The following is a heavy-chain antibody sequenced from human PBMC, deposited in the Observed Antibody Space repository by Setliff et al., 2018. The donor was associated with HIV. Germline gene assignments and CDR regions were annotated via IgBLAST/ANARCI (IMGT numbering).Heavy chain of an antibody. D-gene: IGHD3-3*01. CDR3: ARFKTFYDFWGGYYTHGAFKI. V-gene: IGHV4-39*01. Sequence: ASETLSLTCTVSGGSFTSRSYYWGWIRQPPGKGLEWIGSIFYSGITYYNPSLKSRVTISVDTSKNQFSLNLTSVTAADTAVYYCARFKTFYDFWGGYYTHGAFKIWGLGTMVTVSS. J-gene: IGHJ3*02. CDR2: IFYSGIT. CDR1: GGSFTSRSYY.